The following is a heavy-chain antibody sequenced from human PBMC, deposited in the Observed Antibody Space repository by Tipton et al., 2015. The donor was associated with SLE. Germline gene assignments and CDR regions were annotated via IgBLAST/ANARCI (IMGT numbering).Heavy chain of an antibody. V-gene: IGHV4-61*02. J-gene: IGHJ5*01. D-gene: IGHD1-1*01. Sequence: TLSLTCTVSGGSISGGNSYWSWIRQPAGKRLEWIGRIYGSGSTIYNPSLKSRVTIPVDTSKNHFSPKLSSVTAADTAVYYCARGGVEEGLEEGDWFDSWGQGTLVTVSS. CDR1: GGSISGGNSY. CDR2: IYGSGST. CDR3: ARGGVEEGLEEGDWFDS.